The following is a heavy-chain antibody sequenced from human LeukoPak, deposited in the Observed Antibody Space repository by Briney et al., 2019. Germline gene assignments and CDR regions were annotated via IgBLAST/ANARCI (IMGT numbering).Heavy chain of an antibody. CDR1: GYSFTSYW. V-gene: IGHV5-51*01. CDR3: ARSASSGKYYYYYYGMDV. Sequence: GESLKISCKGSGYSFTSYWIGWARQMPGKGLEWMGIIYPGDSDTRYSPSFQGQVTISADKSISTAYLQWSSLKASDTAMYYCARSASSGKYYYYYYGMDVWGQGTTVTVSS. J-gene: IGHJ6*02. D-gene: IGHD3-22*01. CDR2: IYPGDSDT.